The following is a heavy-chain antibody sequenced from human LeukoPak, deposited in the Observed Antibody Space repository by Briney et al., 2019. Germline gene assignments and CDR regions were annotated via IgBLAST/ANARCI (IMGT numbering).Heavy chain of an antibody. J-gene: IGHJ4*02. V-gene: IGHV4-34*01. CDR3: ARARRIIAAAGTFDY. CDR2: INHSGST. D-gene: IGHD6-13*01. CDR1: GESFSGYY. Sequence: SETLSLTCAVYGESFSGYYWSWIPQPPGKGLEWIGEINHSGSTNYNPSLKSRVTISVDTSKNQFSLKLSSVTAADTAVYYCARARRIIAAAGTFDYWGQGTLVTVSS.